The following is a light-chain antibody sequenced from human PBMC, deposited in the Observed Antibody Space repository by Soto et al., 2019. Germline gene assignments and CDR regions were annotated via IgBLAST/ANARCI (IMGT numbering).Light chain of an antibody. J-gene: IGKJ5*01. V-gene: IGKV3-11*01. Sequence: LTHSPVTLSLSPGERATLSCRASQSFRGLLAWYQQKPGQAPRLLIYDAYNRATGIPPRFSGSGSGTDFTLTISSLEPEDSAVYYCQQRHMWPITFGQGTRLEIK. CDR1: QSFRGL. CDR2: DAY. CDR3: QQRHMWPIT.